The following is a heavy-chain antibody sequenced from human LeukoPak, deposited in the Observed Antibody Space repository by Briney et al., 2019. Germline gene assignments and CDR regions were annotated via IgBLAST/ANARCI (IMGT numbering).Heavy chain of an antibody. D-gene: IGHD2/OR15-2a*01. CDR2: INPGGGNT. CDR3: AREKAATFYFDF. Sequence: ASVMVSCKASGYTFSNYYMHWVRQAPGQGLEWMGIINPGGGNTDNAQRFQGRVTMTRDTSTSTVYTELSSLTSEDTAVYYCAREKAATFYFDFWGQGTLVTVSS. J-gene: IGHJ4*02. V-gene: IGHV1-46*01. CDR1: GYTFSNYY.